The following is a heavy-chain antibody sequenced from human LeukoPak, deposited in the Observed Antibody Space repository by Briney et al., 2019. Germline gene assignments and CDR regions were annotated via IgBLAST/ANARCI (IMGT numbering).Heavy chain of an antibody. CDR2: IFYSGST. CDR3: ACLTTADAFDI. D-gene: IGHD3-22*01. Sequence: PSETLSLTCTVSSGSISTSNYYWGWVRQPPGKALEWIGNIFYSGSTYYSPPLKSRVTISLDTSRNQFSLKLNSVTAADTAVYYCACLTTADAFDIWGQGTMVTVSS. CDR1: SGSISTSNYY. J-gene: IGHJ3*02. V-gene: IGHV4-39*07.